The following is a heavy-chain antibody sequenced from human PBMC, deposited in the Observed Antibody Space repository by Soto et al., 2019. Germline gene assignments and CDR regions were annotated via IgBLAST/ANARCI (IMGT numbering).Heavy chain of an antibody. CDR1: GYTFTSYA. V-gene: IGHV1-3*01. D-gene: IGHD6-19*01. CDR3: ARAPYIAVAGTSYYYGMDV. J-gene: IGHJ6*02. CDR2: INAGNGNT. Sequence: ASVKVSCKASGYTFTSYAMHWVRQAPGQRLEWMGWINAGNGNTKYSQKFQGRVTITRDTSASTAYMELSSLRSEDTAVYYCARAPYIAVAGTSYYYGMDVWGQGTTVTVSS.